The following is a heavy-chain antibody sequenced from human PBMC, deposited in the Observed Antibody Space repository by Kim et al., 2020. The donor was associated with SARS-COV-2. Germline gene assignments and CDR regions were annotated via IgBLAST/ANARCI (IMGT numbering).Heavy chain of an antibody. J-gene: IGHJ4*02. D-gene: IGHD1-7*01. Sequence: GGSLRLSCTASGFSFSHYWMHWVRQVPGKGLVWLSTIKGDGSDITGAASVKGRFTISRDNAKNTLYLQMNSLRVDDTAVYYCGRGAIPTDKLLDYWGRGTLVTVSS. CDR2: IKGDGSDI. V-gene: IGHV3-74*01. CDR1: GFSFSHYW. CDR3: GRGAIPTDKLLDY.